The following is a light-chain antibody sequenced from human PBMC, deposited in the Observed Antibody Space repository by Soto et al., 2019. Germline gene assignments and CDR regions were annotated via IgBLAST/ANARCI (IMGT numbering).Light chain of an antibody. J-gene: IGKJ1*01. CDR2: QVS. CDR3: MQGKYWPWT. Sequence: DVVMTQSPLSLPVTLGQPASISCRSSQSLVHSSGNTYLNWFLQRPGHSPRRLIYQVSNRDSVVPDRFSGSGSGIDFTLKISRVEADDVGVYYCMQGKYWPWTFGQGTRVEIK. V-gene: IGKV2-30*02. CDR1: QSLVHSSGNTY.